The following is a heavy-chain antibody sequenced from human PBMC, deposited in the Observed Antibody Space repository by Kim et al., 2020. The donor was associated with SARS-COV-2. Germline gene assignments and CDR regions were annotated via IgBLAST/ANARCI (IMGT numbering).Heavy chain of an antibody. D-gene: IGHD5-12*01. CDR3: GRTNGYNLDH. J-gene: IGHJ4*02. CDR1: GYSFTSSW. V-gene: IGHV5-51*01. Sequence: GESLKISCEVSGYSFTSSWIGWVRQMPGKGLEWMGIIYPSDSDTRYCPSFEGQVTISADKSISTAYLQWRSLKASDTAMYYCGRTNGYNLDHWGQGTLVTVSS. CDR2: IYPSDSDT.